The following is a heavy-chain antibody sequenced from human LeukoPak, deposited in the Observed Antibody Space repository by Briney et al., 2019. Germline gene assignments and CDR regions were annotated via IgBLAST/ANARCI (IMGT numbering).Heavy chain of an antibody. Sequence: GSLRLSCAASGFTFSDAWMSWVRQAPGKGLEWIGEINHSGSTNYNPSLKSRVTISVDTSKNQFSLKLSSVTAADTAVYYCASQSSSPAVVYWGQGTLVTVSS. V-gene: IGHV4-34*01. D-gene: IGHD2-21*01. CDR2: INHSGST. CDR3: ASQSSSPAVVY. CDR1: GFTFSDAW. J-gene: IGHJ4*02.